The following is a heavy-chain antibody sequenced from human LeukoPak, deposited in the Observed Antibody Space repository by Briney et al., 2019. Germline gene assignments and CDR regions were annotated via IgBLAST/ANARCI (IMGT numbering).Heavy chain of an antibody. CDR2: IKEDGTQI. D-gene: IGHD1-26*01. CDR3: ARDGRPLDY. CDR1: GFTFSTSW. Sequence: GGSLRLSCAASGFTFSTSWMSWVRQAPGKGLERVANIKEDGTQIYYMDSVKGRFTISRDNAKNSLYLQMNSLRAEDTAVYYCARDGRPLDYWGQGTLVTVS. V-gene: IGHV3-7*01. J-gene: IGHJ4*02.